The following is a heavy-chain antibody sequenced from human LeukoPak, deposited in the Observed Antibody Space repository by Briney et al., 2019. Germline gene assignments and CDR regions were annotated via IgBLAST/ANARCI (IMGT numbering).Heavy chain of an antibody. CDR3: ARERPPFAYYYDSSGYYSYYYYYGMDV. V-gene: IGHV3-33*01. CDR1: EFTFSSYG. CDR2: IWYDGSNK. D-gene: IGHD3-22*01. Sequence: GGSLRLSCAASEFTFSSYGMHWVRQAPGKGLEWVAVIWYDGSNKYYADSVKGRFTISRDNSKNTLYLQMNSLRAEDTAVYYCARERPPFAYYYDSSGYYSYYYYYGMDVWGQGTTVTVSS. J-gene: IGHJ6*02.